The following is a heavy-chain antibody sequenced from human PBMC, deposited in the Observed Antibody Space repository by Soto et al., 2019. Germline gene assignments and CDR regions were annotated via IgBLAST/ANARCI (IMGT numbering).Heavy chain of an antibody. J-gene: IGHJ4*02. CDR3: AKDEGIMITFGGVSPPL. CDR1: GFTFSNYW. Sequence: PGGSLRLSCAASGFTFSNYWMHWVRQAPGEGLMWVSLINSDGRSTYYADSVKGRFTISRDNSKNTLYLQMNSLRAEDTAVYYCAKDEGIMITFGGVSPPLWGQGTLVTVSS. V-gene: IGHV3-74*01. D-gene: IGHD3-16*01. CDR2: INSDGRST.